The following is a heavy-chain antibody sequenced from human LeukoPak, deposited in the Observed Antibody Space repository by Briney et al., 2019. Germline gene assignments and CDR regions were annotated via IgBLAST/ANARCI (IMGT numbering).Heavy chain of an antibody. D-gene: IGHD3-10*01. V-gene: IGHV4-61*02. CDR1: GGSISSGSYY. J-gene: IGHJ4*02. CDR2: IYTSGST. Sequence: SETLSLTCTVSGGSISSGSYYWSWIRQPAGKGLEWIGRIYTSGSTNYNPSLKSRVTISVDTSKNQFSLKLSSVTAADTAVYYCARVGSHFDYWGQGTLVTVSS. CDR3: ARVGSHFDY.